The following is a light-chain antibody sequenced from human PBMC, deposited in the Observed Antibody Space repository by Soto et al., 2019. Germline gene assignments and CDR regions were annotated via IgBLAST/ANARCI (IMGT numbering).Light chain of an antibody. J-gene: IGKJ1*01. CDR3: HQYGSLPRT. Sequence: NVLTQSPATLSLSPGERATLSCRASQSVSSGLAWYQQKPGQAPRLLIYGASTRATGIPDRFGGSGSGTDFALTISRLEPEDSAVYYCHQYGSLPRTFGQGTRVEVK. CDR2: GAS. CDR1: QSVSSG. V-gene: IGKV3-20*01.